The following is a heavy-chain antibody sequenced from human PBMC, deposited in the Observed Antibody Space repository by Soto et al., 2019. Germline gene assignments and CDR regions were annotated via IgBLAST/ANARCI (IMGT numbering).Heavy chain of an antibody. CDR2: IIPIFGTA. CDR1: GGTFSSCA. Sequence: GASVKVSCKASGGTFSSCAISWVRQAPGQGLEWMGGIIPIFGTANYAQKFQGRVTITADESTSTAYMELSSLRSEDTAVYYCARAGYYDILTGPRTIDYWGQGTLVTVSS. CDR3: ARAGYYDILTGPRTIDY. V-gene: IGHV1-69*13. D-gene: IGHD3-9*01. J-gene: IGHJ4*02.